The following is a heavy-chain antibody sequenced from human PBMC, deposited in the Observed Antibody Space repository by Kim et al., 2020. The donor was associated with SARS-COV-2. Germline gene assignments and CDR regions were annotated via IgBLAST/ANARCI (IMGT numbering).Heavy chain of an antibody. V-gene: IGHV4-39*07. CDR1: GGSISSSSYY. CDR3: AREGAVAGTRPSY. D-gene: IGHD6-19*01. Sequence: SETLSLTCTVSGGSISSSSYYWGWIRQPPGKGLEWIGSIYYSGSTYYNPSLKSRVTISVDTSKNQFSLKLSSVTAADTAVYYCAREGAVAGTRPSYWGQGTLVTVSS. J-gene: IGHJ4*02. CDR2: IYYSGST.